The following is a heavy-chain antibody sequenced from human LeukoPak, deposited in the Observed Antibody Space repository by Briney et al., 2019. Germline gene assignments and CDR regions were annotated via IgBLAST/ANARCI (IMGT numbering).Heavy chain of an antibody. D-gene: IGHD2-21*01. CDR1: GFTFGDYA. CDR2: IRSKAYGGTT. Sequence: GGSLRLSCTAPGFTFGDYAMSWFRQAPGKGLEWVGFIRSKAYGGTTEYAASVKGRFTISRDDSKSIAYLQMNSLKTEDTAVYYCTRVRGDCGGDCYDYWGQGTLVTVSS. J-gene: IGHJ4*02. V-gene: IGHV3-49*03. CDR3: TRVRGDCGGDCYDY.